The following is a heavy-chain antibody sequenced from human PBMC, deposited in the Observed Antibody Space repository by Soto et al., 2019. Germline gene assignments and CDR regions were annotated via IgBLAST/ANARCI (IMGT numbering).Heavy chain of an antibody. D-gene: IGHD3-9*01. Sequence: SQTLSLTCAISGDIVSSNSAAWNWIRQSPSRDLEWLGRTYYRSKWYNDYAVSVKSRITINPDTSQNQFSIQLNSVTPEDTAVYYCARDQRGVYYDILTAPFDYWGHGTLVTVSS. J-gene: IGHJ4*01. CDR1: GDIVSSNSAA. CDR3: ARDQRGVYYDILTAPFDY. V-gene: IGHV6-1*01. CDR2: TYYRSKWYN.